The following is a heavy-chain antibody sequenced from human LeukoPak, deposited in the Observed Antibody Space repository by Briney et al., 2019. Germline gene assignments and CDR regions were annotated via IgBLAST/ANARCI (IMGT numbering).Heavy chain of an antibody. CDR3: ARGRLVRGVIYYYYYMDV. CDR2: MNPNSGNT. CDR1: GHTFTSYG. Sequence: ASVKVSCKASGHTFTSYGISWVRQATGQGLEWMGWMNPNSGNTGYAQKFQGRVTITRNTSISTAYMELSSLRSEDTAVYYCARGRLVRGVIYYYYYMDVWGKGTTVTVSS. D-gene: IGHD3-10*01. V-gene: IGHV1-8*03. J-gene: IGHJ6*03.